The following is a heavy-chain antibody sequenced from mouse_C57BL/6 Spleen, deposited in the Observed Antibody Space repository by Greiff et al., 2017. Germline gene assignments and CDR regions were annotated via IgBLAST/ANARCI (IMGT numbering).Heavy chain of an antibody. CDR3: ARGAYYDYDRDAMDY. Sequence: VQLQQPGAELVKPGASVKLSCKASGYTFTSYWMHWVKQRPGQGLEWIGMIHPNSGSTNYNEKFKSKATLTVDKSSSTAYMQLSSLTSEDSAVYYCARGAYYDYDRDAMDYWGQGTSVTVSS. D-gene: IGHD2-4*01. V-gene: IGHV1-64*01. CDR2: IHPNSGST. J-gene: IGHJ4*01. CDR1: GYTFTSYW.